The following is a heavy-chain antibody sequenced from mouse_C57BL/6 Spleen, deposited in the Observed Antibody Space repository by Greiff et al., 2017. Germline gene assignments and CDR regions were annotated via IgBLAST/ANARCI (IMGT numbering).Heavy chain of an antibody. Sequence: EVKLEESGPGLVKPSQSLSLTCSVTGYSITSGYYWNWIRQFPGNKLEWMGYISYDGSNNYNPSLKNRTSITRDTSKNQFFLKLNSVTTEDTATYYCARARTGTWFAYWGQGTLVTVSA. CDR3: ARARTGTWFAY. CDR1: GYSITSGYY. CDR2: ISYDGSN. V-gene: IGHV3-6*01. J-gene: IGHJ3*01.